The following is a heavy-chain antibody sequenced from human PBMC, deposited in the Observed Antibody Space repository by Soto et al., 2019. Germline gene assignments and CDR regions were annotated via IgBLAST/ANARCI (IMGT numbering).Heavy chain of an antibody. CDR2: ISYDGSNK. J-gene: IGHJ4*02. CDR3: AKSLWELPFDY. Sequence: GGSLRLSCAASGFTFSSYGMHWVRQAPGKGLEWVAVISYDGSNKYYADSVKGRFTISRDNSKNTLYLQMNSLRAEDTAVYYCAKSLWELPFDYWGQGTLVTVSS. CDR1: GFTFSSYG. D-gene: IGHD1-26*01. V-gene: IGHV3-30*18.